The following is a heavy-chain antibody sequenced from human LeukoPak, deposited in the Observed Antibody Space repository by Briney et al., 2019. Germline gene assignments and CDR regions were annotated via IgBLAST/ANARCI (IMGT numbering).Heavy chain of an antibody. CDR1: GGSISSTTYY. D-gene: IGHD3-22*01. V-gene: IGHV4-39*07. Sequence: SEALSLTCTVSGGSISSTTYYWGWIRQPPGKGLEWIGNIYYSGSTYYNPSLKSRVTISVDTSKNQFSLKLSSVTAADTAVYYCARVPTLRITMIVVHAFDIWGQGTMVTVSS. J-gene: IGHJ3*02. CDR2: IYYSGST. CDR3: ARVPTLRITMIVVHAFDI.